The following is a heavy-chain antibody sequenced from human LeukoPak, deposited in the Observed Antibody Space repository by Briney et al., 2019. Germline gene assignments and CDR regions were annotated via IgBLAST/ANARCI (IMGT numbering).Heavy chain of an antibody. Sequence: GGSLRLSCVVSGFTFSSYSMSWVRQAPGKGLEWGSSISASSNFIYYADSVKGRFTISRDNAKKSLYLQMNSVRAEDTAVYYCARDPGYSSGWFDYWGQGALVTVSS. CDR2: ISASSNFI. CDR3: ARDPGYSSGWFDY. J-gene: IGHJ4*02. D-gene: IGHD6-19*01. CDR1: GFTFSSYS. V-gene: IGHV3-21*01.